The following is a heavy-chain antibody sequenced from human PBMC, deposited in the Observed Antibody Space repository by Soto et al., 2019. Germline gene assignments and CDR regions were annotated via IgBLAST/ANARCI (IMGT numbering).Heavy chain of an antibody. CDR3: AIGWNYYDTTGHYYVAAFDI. J-gene: IGHJ3*02. CDR1: GFTFSNYP. D-gene: IGHD3-22*01. Sequence: GGSLRLSCAASGFTFSNYPMHWVRQAPGKGLEWVTIISHDGSNRFYADSVKGRFTVSRDNSKNTLDLQMNSLRAEDTAVYFCAIGWNYYDTTGHYYVAAFDIWGLGTMVTVSS. V-gene: IGHV3-30*14. CDR2: ISHDGSNR.